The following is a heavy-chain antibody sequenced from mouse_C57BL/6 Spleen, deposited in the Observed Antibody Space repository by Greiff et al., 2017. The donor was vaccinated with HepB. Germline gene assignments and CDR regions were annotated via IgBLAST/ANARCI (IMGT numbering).Heavy chain of an antibody. CDR1: GFSLTSYG. CDR2: IWAGGST. Sequence: QVQLKESGPGLVAPSQRLSITCTVSGFSLTSYGVHWVRQPPGKGPEWLGVIWAGGSTNYNSALMSRLSISKDNSKSQVFLKMNRLQTDDTAMYYCARLEDIWGQGTTLTVSS. J-gene: IGHJ2*01. D-gene: IGHD1-3*01. CDR3: ARLEDI. V-gene: IGHV2-9*02.